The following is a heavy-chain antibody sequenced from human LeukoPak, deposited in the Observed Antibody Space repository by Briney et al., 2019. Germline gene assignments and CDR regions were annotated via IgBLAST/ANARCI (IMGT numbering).Heavy chain of an antibody. Sequence: GGSLRLSCAASGFTVSYNHMTWVRQAPGKGLEWVSVIYDVGSTYYADSVKGRFTISRDTSKNTLYLQMNSLRAEDTAVYYCTRTYYYGFDPWGQGTLVTVSS. J-gene: IGHJ5*02. V-gene: IGHV3-53*01. CDR1: GFTVSYNH. CDR2: IYDVGST. CDR3: TRTYYYGFDP. D-gene: IGHD3-16*01.